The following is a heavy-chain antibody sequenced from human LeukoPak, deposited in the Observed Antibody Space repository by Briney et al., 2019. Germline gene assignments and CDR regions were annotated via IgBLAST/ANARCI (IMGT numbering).Heavy chain of an antibody. J-gene: IGHJ5*02. CDR3: ARRSDYYYDSTNWFDP. D-gene: IGHD3-22*01. CDR2: IYYSGST. Sequence: PSETLSLTCTVSGGSISSYYWSWIRQPPGKGLEWIGYIYYSGSTNYNPSLKSRVAISVDTSKNQFSLKLSSVTAADTAVYYCARRSDYYYDSTNWFDPCGQGTLVTVSP. CDR1: GGSISSYY. V-gene: IGHV4-59*01.